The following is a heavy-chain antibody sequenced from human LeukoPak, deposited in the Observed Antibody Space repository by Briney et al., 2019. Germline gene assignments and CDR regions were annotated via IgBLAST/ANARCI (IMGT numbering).Heavy chain of an antibody. D-gene: IGHD2-15*01. J-gene: IGHJ4*02. CDR1: GYTFTSYW. Sequence: GESLKISCKGSGYTFTSYWIGWVRQMPGKGLEWMGIIYPGDSDTTYSPSFQGQVTISADKSISTAYLRWSSLKASDTAMYYCARQRGAYCSGGSCYSDYWGQGTLVTVSS. CDR3: ARQRGAYCSGGSCYSDY. V-gene: IGHV5-51*01. CDR2: IYPGDSDT.